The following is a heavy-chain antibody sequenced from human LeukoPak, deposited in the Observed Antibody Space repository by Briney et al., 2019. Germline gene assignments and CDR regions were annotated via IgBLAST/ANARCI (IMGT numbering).Heavy chain of an antibody. Sequence: PGGSLRLSCAASGFTFSSYSLNWVRQAPGKGLEWVSIIGGSGTIAHYADSVKGRFTISRDNSKNTLYLQMNSLRAEDTAVYYCAKHVAIGLDTMDVWGQGTTVTVSS. CDR3: AKHVAIGLDTMDV. CDR1: GFTFSSYS. CDR2: IGGSGTIA. D-gene: IGHD3-10*02. J-gene: IGHJ6*02. V-gene: IGHV3-23*01.